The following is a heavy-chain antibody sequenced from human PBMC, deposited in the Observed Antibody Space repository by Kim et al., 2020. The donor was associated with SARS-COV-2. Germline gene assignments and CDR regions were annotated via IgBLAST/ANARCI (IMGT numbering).Heavy chain of an antibody. Sequence: DYVRGRFTIYRDNSRNTVYLQMNSMRAEDTAVYYCARLGPVTANYYYGMDVWGQGTTVTVSS. CDR3: ARLGPVTANYYYGMDV. J-gene: IGHJ6*02. D-gene: IGHD2-21*02. V-gene: IGHV3-53*01.